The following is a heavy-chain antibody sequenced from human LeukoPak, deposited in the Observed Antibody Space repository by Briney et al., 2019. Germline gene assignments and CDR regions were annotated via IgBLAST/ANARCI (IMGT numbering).Heavy chain of an antibody. CDR3: AREANYYDSSGTFDY. CDR1: GYTFTSYA. J-gene: IGHJ4*02. CDR2: INTNTGNP. V-gene: IGHV7-4-1*02. D-gene: IGHD3-22*01. Sequence: RASVKVSCKASGYTFTSYAMNWVRQAPGQGLEWMGWINTNTGNPTYAQGFTGRFVFSLYTSVSTAYLQISSLKAEDTAVYYCAREANYYDSSGTFDYWGQGTLVTVSS.